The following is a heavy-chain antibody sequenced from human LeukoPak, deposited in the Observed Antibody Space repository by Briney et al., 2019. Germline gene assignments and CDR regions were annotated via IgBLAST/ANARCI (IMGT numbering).Heavy chain of an antibody. CDR1: GFTFSSYA. Sequence: GGSLRLSCAASGFTFSSYAMSWVRQAPGKGLEWVSAISGSGGSTYYADSVKGRFTISRDNFKNTLYLQMNSLRAEDTAVYYCAKKDTGHWAFDIWGQGTMVTVSS. V-gene: IGHV3-23*01. D-gene: IGHD5-18*01. J-gene: IGHJ3*02. CDR3: AKKDTGHWAFDI. CDR2: ISGSGGST.